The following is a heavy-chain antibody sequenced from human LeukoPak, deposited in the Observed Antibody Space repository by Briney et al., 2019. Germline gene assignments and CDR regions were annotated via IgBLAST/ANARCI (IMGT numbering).Heavy chain of an antibody. J-gene: IGHJ5*02. V-gene: IGHV4-38-2*02. CDR2: IYHSGST. CDR3: ARRRVNWFDP. CDR1: GYSITSGYY. Sequence: SETLSLTCTVSGYSITSGYYWGWIRQPPGKGLEWIGSIYHSGSTYYNASLKSRVTISVDTSKNQFSLKLSSVTAADTAVYYCARRRVNWFDPWGQGTLVTVSS. D-gene: IGHD6-13*01.